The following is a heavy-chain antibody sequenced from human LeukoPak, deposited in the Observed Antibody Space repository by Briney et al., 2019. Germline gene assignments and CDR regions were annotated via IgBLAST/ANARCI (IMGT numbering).Heavy chain of an antibody. J-gene: IGHJ6*03. CDR2: IIPIFGTA. V-gene: IGHV1-69*13. CDR1: RGTFSSYA. D-gene: IGHD5-18*01. Sequence: SVKVSCKASRGTFSSYAISWVRQAPGQGLEWMGGIIPIFGTANYAQKLQGRVTIIADESTSTVYMELSSLRSEDTAVYYCARDRGYSYAKKSSEYYYMDVWGKGTTVTVSS. CDR3: ARDRGYSYAKKSSEYYYMDV.